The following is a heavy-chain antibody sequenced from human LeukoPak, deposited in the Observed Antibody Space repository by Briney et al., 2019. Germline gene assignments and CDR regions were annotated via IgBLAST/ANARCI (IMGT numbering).Heavy chain of an antibody. Sequence: SETLSLTCAVSGGSLRGSFWSWIRQAPGKGLEWVGEINDSGTANYNPSLESRVTISLDTSKKEFSLRLTSVSAADTAVYFCARESLNSGPYFSRRKYYDYYELDVWGQGTTVTVSS. V-gene: IGHV4-34*01. CDR3: ARESLNSGPYFSRRKYYDYYELDV. CDR1: GGSLRGSF. D-gene: IGHD1-26*01. CDR2: INDSGTA. J-gene: IGHJ6*02.